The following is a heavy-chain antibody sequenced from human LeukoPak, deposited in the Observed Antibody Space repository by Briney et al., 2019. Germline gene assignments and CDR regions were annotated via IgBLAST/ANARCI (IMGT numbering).Heavy chain of an antibody. CDR1: GVTFNGYA. Sequence: GGSLRLSCAASGVTFNGYAMHWVRHAPGQGLERVSGVSWNSGTIGYADSVKGRFTISRVNTKNYQYLQMISLITEDKTLECCSKVPSYSSGHYFDYWGQGTMVTVSS. CDR2: VSWNSGTI. CDR3: SKVPSYSSGHYFDY. J-gene: IGHJ4*02. D-gene: IGHD6-25*01. V-gene: IGHV3-9*01.